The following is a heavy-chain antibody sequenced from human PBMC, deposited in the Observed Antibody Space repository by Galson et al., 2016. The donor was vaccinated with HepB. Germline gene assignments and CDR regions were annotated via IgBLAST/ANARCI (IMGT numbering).Heavy chain of an antibody. CDR3: AKDSRGYWAYYHYCYMDV. J-gene: IGHJ6*03. V-gene: IGHV3-30*18. CDR2: ISFDGNNK. CDR1: GFTFNSYG. Sequence: SLRLSCAASGFTFNSYGMHWVRQAPGKGLEWLAFISFDGNNKDYADSVKGRFTISRDKSTKTLYLHMNSLRVEDTALYYCAKDSRGYWAYYHYCYMDVWGKGTTVTVSS. D-gene: IGHD5-18*01.